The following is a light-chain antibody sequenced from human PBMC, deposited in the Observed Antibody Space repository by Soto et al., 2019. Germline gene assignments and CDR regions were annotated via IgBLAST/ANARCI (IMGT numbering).Light chain of an antibody. Sequence: EIVLTQSPGTLSLSPGERATLSCRASQSVSSSYLAWYQQKPGQAPRLLIYGASSRATGIPDRFSGSGSGTDSTLPISRLEPEDFAVYYCHQYVSSPLTFGGGTKVEIK. V-gene: IGKV3-20*01. CDR3: HQYVSSPLT. CDR1: QSVSSSY. J-gene: IGKJ4*01. CDR2: GAS.